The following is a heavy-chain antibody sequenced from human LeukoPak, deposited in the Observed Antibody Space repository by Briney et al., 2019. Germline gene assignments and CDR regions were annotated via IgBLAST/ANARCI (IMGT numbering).Heavy chain of an antibody. CDR3: ARDLSSGDSSGSYFYYYGMDV. V-gene: IGHV1-18*01. Sequence: ASVKVSCKASGCTFASYGINWVRQAPGQGLEWMGWISVYNGHTNYAQKLQGRVTMTTDTSTSTACMELRSLRSDDTAVYFCARDLSSGDSSGSYFYYYGMDVWGQGTTVTVSS. D-gene: IGHD3-22*01. CDR1: GCTFASYG. CDR2: ISVYNGHT. J-gene: IGHJ6*02.